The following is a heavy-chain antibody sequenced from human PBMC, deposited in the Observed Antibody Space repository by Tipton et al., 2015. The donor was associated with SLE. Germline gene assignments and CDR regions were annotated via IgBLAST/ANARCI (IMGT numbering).Heavy chain of an antibody. CDR1: GGSMSSSY. V-gene: IGHV4-59*08. J-gene: IGHJ4*02. CDR2: IHYSGTV. CDR3: GRLGGGYSTEY. Sequence: TLSLTCTVSGGSMSSSYWNWIRQSPGKGLEWIGYIHYSGTVNYSPFLKSRVTISVDTSKNQFALKATSVTAADTAVYYCGRLGGGYSTEYWGQGAPVTVSS. D-gene: IGHD1-26*01.